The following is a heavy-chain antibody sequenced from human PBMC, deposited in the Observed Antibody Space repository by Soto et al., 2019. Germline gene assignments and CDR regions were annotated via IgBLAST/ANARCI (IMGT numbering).Heavy chain of an antibody. J-gene: IGHJ6*02. V-gene: IGHV4-4*02. Sequence: QVQLQESGPGLVKPSGTLSLTCAVSGGSISSDNWWNWVRQFPGKGLEWIGEIHHRGSTSYNPSLRGRVPMGVDKSRNQFSLKVSAVTAADTAVYFGARRGSGIVYGLDVWGQGTTVTVSS. CDR1: GGSISSDNW. D-gene: IGHD3-10*01. CDR3: ARRGSGIVYGLDV. CDR2: IHHRGST.